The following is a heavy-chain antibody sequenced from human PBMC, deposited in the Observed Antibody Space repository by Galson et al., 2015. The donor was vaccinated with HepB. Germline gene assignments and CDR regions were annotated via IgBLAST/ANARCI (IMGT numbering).Heavy chain of an antibody. J-gene: IGHJ6*02. Sequence: SLRLSCAASGFTFSSYGMHWVRQAPGKGLEWVAVISYDGSNKYYADSVKGRFTISRDNSKNTLYLQMNSLRAEDTAVYYCAKPGDDYGDYGGGDYYYYGMDVWGQGTTVTVSS. CDR2: ISYDGSNK. CDR1: GFTFSSYG. CDR3: AKPGDDYGDYGGGDYYYYGMDV. V-gene: IGHV3-30*18. D-gene: IGHD4-17*01.